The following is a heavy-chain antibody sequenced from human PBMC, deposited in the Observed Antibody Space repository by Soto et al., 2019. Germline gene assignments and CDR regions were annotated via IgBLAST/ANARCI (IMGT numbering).Heavy chain of an antibody. CDR1: GFTFSSYA. D-gene: IGHD6-19*01. CDR3: AKEAYSSGWYPRAEYFQH. V-gene: IGHV3-23*01. Sequence: GGSLRLSCAASGFTFSSYAMSWVRQAPGKGLEWASAISGSGGSTYYADSVKGRFTISRDNSKNTLYLQMNSLRAEDTAVYYCAKEAYSSGWYPRAEYFQHWGQGTLVTVSS. CDR2: ISGSGGST. J-gene: IGHJ1*01.